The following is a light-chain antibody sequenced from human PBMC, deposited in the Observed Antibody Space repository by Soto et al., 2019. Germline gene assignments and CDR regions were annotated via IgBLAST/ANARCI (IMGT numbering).Light chain of an antibody. CDR2: AAS. CDR3: QQSYSTPYT. Sequence: DIQMTQSPSSLSASVGDRVTTTCRASESMSSYLNWYQQKPGKAPKLLIYAASSLQSGVPSRFSGSGSGTDFTLTISSLQPEDFATYYCQQSYSTPYTFGQGTKVDI. CDR1: ESMSSY. V-gene: IGKV1-39*01. J-gene: IGKJ2*01.